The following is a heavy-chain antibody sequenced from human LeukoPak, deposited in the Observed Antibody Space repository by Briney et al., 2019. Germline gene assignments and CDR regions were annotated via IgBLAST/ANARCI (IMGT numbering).Heavy chain of an antibody. CDR2: ISGGGGST. V-gene: IGHV3-23*01. Sequence: QPGGSLRLSCAASGFTFSSSAMTWVRQAPGKGLEWVSAISGGGGSTYYADSVKGRFTISRDNSKNTLYLQMNSLKTEDTAVYYCTTLGAFDYWGLGTLVTVSS. J-gene: IGHJ4*02. CDR1: GFTFSSSA. D-gene: IGHD4/OR15-4a*01. CDR3: TTLGAFDY.